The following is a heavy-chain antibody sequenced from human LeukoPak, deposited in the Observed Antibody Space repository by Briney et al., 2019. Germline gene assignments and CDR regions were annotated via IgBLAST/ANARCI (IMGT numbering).Heavy chain of an antibody. CDR1: GFTFSSYW. Sequence: PGGSLRLSCAASGFTFSSYWMYWVRQAPGKGLVWVSRTKTDGSSTGYADSVKGRFTISRDNAKNTLYLQMNSLRAEDTAVYYCARESGAAAPGLWGQGTLVTVSS. J-gene: IGHJ4*02. CDR2: TKTDGSST. D-gene: IGHD6-13*01. CDR3: ARESGAAAPGL. V-gene: IGHV3-74*01.